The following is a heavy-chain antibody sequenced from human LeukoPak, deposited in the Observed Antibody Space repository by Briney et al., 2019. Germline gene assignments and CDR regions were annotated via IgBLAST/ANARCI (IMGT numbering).Heavy chain of an antibody. J-gene: IGHJ5*02. CDR1: GGSISSYY. Sequence: PPETPSLTCTVSGGSISSYYWSWIWQPARKGLEWIGRIYASGSTRYNPSQERQVTRTVDTPKNQFSLKLSSVTAADTAVYYCAREYCSSTSCYAAWFDPRGQGTPGTVSS. CDR3: AREYCSSTSCYAAWFDP. CDR2: IYASGST. D-gene: IGHD2-2*01. V-gene: IGHV4-4*07.